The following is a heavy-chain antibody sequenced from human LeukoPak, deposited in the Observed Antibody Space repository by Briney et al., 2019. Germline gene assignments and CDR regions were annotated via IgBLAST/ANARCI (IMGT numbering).Heavy chain of an antibody. Sequence: SETLSLTCTVSGGSISSSSYYWGWIRQPPGKGLEWIGSIYYSGSTYYNPSLKSRVTISVDTSKNQFSLKLSSVTAADTAVYYCARHHYAAGYFDYWGQGTLVTVSS. D-gene: IGHD2-2*01. V-gene: IGHV4-39*01. CDR3: ARHHYAAGYFDY. J-gene: IGHJ4*02. CDR2: IYYSGST. CDR1: GGSISSSSYY.